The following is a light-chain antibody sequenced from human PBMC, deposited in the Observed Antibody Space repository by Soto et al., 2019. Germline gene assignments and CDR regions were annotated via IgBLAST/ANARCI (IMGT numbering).Light chain of an antibody. CDR3: QQSYSNPRT. J-gene: IGKJ1*01. Sequence: DIQMTQSPSSLSASVGDRVTITCRASQSISSYLNWYQQKPGKAPKLLIYGASSLQSGVPSRFSGSGSGTDFTLTISSLQPEDFATYYCQQSYSNPRTFGQGTKVDIK. V-gene: IGKV1-39*01. CDR1: QSISSY. CDR2: GAS.